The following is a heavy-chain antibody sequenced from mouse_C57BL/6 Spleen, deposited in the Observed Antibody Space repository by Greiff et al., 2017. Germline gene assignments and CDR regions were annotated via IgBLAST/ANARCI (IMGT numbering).Heavy chain of an antibody. CDR2: ISSGSSTI. CDR1: GFTFSDYG. J-gene: IGHJ1*03. CDR3: AKIYYDYVWYFDV. V-gene: IGHV5-17*01. D-gene: IGHD2-4*01. Sequence: EVKVEASGGGLVKPGGSLKLSCAASGFTFSDYGMHWVRQAPEKGLEWVAYISSGSSTIYYADTVQGRFTISRDNAKNTLFLQMNSLRSEDTAMYYCAKIYYDYVWYFDVWGTGTTVTVSS.